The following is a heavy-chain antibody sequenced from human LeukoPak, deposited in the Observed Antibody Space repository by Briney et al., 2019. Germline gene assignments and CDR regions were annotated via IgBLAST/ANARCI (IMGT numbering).Heavy chain of an antibody. Sequence: PSETLSLTCIVSGGSISSSYWSWLRQPPGKGLEWIGYIYYSGSTNYNPSLKSRVTISVDTSKNQFSLKLSAVTAADTAVYYCARDASGGTRGSGTYYTFFYWGQGTLVTVSS. CDR1: GGSISSSY. V-gene: IGHV4-59*01. D-gene: IGHD3-10*01. CDR2: IYYSGST. J-gene: IGHJ4*02. CDR3: ARDASGGTRGSGTYYTFFY.